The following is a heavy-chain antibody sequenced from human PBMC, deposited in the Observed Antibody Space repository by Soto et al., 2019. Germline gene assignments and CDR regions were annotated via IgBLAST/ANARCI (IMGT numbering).Heavy chain of an antibody. CDR2: MYNTGST. J-gene: IGHJ6*01. CDR1: GGSISGYY. Sequence: LSLTWTVSGGSISGYYWSWFRQPPWKGLEWIGYMYNTGSTVYNPSFKSRVTISVDTSKNQFSLKLNSVTAADTAVYYWARDRGGYCGTDCGRRDVWRDG. D-gene: IGHD2-2*01. CDR3: ARDRGGYCGTDCGRRDV. V-gene: IGHV4-59*01.